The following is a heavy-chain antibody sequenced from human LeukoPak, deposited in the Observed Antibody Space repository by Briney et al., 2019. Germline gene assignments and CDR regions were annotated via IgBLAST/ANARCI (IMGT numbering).Heavy chain of an antibody. J-gene: IGHJ4*02. Sequence: GWSLRLSCAASGFTFSDHYMDWVRQAPGKGLEWVGRTRNKANSYTTEYAASVKGRCTISRDDSKNSLYLQMNSLKTEDTAVYYCARVYDSSGYSPFDYWGQGTLVTVSS. V-gene: IGHV3-72*01. D-gene: IGHD3-22*01. CDR1: GFTFSDHY. CDR2: TRNKANSYTT. CDR3: ARVYDSSGYSPFDY.